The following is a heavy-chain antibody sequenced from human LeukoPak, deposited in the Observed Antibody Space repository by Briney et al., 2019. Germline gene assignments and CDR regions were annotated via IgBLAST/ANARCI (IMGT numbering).Heavy chain of an antibody. Sequence: TASETLSLTCTVSGGSISSGSYYWSWIRQPAGKGLEWIGRIYTSGSTNYNLSLKSRVTISVDTSKNQFSLKLSSVTAADTAVYYCARVDYVAFDIWGQGTMVTVSS. CDR1: GGSISSGSYY. V-gene: IGHV4-61*02. D-gene: IGHD4-17*01. CDR3: ARVDYVAFDI. CDR2: IYTSGST. J-gene: IGHJ3*02.